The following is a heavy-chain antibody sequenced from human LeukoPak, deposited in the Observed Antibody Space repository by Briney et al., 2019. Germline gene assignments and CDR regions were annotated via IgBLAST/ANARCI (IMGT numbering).Heavy chain of an antibody. D-gene: IGHD2-2*01. Sequence: GGSLRLSCAASGFTFSSYSMNWVRQAPGKGLEWVSVIYSGGSTYYADSVKGRFTISRDNSKNTLYLQMNSLRAEDTAVYYCTRGPARGGYCSSTSCYGHWFDPWGQGTLVTVSS. J-gene: IGHJ5*02. CDR3: TRGPARGGYCSSTSCYGHWFDP. CDR2: IYSGGST. V-gene: IGHV3-66*02. CDR1: GFTFSSYS.